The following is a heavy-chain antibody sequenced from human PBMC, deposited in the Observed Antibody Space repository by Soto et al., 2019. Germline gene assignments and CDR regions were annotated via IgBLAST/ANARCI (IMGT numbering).Heavy chain of an antibody. CDR3: AMVDVYVTPSPQDV. Sequence: QVQLVQSGAEVKNPGASVKVSFNASGYTLTRYGIGWARQAPGQGLEWMGWINTYNGNTNYAQNVQGRVTLTTDTSTSTAYMELRSLRSNDTAIYYCAMVDVYVTPSPQDVWGQGTTVIVSS. CDR2: INTYNGNT. CDR1: GYTLTRYG. J-gene: IGHJ6*02. V-gene: IGHV1-18*01. D-gene: IGHD3-16*01.